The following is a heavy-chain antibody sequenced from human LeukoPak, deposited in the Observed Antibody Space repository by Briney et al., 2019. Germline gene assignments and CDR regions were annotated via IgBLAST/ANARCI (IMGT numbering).Heavy chain of an antibody. V-gene: IGHV3-9*03. CDR2: ISWNSGSI. CDR1: GFTFDDYA. Sequence: QPGGSLRLSCAASGFTFDDYAMHWVRQAPGKGLEWVSGISWNSGSIGYADSVKGRFTISRDNAKNSLYLQMNSLRAEDMALYYCAKHIATMVRGAVYYWGQGTLVTVSS. CDR3: AKHIATMVRGAVYY. J-gene: IGHJ4*02. D-gene: IGHD3-10*01.